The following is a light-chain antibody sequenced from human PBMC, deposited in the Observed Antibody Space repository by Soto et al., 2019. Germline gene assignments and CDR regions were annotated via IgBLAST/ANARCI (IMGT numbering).Light chain of an antibody. V-gene: IGLV3-1*01. CDR2: QDS. CDR1: KLGDKY. CDR3: QAWGSSTGV. J-gene: IGLJ2*01. Sequence: SYELTQPPSVSVSPGQTASITCSGDKLGDKYACWYQQKPGQSPVLVIYQDSKRPSGIPERFSGSSSGNTATLTISGTQAMEEADYYCQAWGSSTGVFGGGTKLTVL.